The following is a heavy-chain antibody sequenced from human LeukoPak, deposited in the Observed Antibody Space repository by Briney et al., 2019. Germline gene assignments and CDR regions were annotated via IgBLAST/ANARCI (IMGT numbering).Heavy chain of an antibody. CDR1: GFKFDDHG. D-gene: IGHD1-26*01. V-gene: IGHV3-20*04. J-gene: IGHJ3*02. Sequence: GGSLRVSCAASGFKFDDHGMSWVRQVPGKGLEWVSGLNWNGGRTGYADAVKGRFTISRDNAKNSLYLQMNSLRAEDTAFYYCAKDRSFIGLDIWGQGTMVIVSS. CDR2: LNWNGGRT. CDR3: AKDRSFIGLDI.